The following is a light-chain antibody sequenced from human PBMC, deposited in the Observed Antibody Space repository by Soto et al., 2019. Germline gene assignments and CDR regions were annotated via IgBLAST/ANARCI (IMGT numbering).Light chain of an antibody. CDR3: QQSYSTPRT. CDR2: AAF. V-gene: IGKV1-39*01. J-gene: IGKJ1*01. Sequence: IQFTQSPSPLSAPVGDRGTITCRATQSISTYLHWYQQKPGKAPKLLIYAAFSLQSGVPSRFSDSGSGTVFTLTISSLQPEDFATYYCQQSYSTPRTFGQGTKVDIK. CDR1: QSISTY.